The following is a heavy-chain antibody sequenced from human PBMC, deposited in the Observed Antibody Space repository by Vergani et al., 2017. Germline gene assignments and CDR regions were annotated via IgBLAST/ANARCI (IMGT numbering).Heavy chain of an antibody. CDR1: GFTFSSYS. D-gene: IGHD6-6*01. CDR2: ISSSSSYI. CDR3: AKDGRIAARPCFDY. Sequence: EVQLVESGGGLVKPGGSLRLSCAASGFTFSSYSMNWVRQAPGKGLEWVSSISSSSSYIYYADSVKGRFTISRDNSKNTLYLQMNSLRAEDTAVYYCAKDGRIAARPCFDYWGQGTLVTVSS. V-gene: IGHV3-21*04. J-gene: IGHJ4*02.